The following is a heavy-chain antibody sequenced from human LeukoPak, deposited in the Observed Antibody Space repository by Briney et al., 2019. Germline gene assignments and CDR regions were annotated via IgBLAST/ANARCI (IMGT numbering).Heavy chain of an antibody. V-gene: IGHV3-7*01. J-gene: IGHJ4*02. CDR1: GFTFNSYS. D-gene: IGHD1-1*01. CDR3: ARHNYYHFDC. Sequence: PGGSLRLSCTASGFTFNSYSMTWVRQALGKGLEWVANIKHDGSEKYYVDSVRGRVTISRDNAKNSLYLQMNTLRAEDTAVYFCARHNYYHFDCWGQGTLVTASS. CDR2: IKHDGSEK.